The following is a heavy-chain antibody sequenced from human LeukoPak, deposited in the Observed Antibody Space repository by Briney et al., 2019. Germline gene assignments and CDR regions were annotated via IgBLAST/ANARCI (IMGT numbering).Heavy chain of an antibody. D-gene: IGHD2-15*01. J-gene: IGHJ5*02. Sequence: GASVKDSCKASGYTFTSYAMHWVRQAPGQRLEWMGWINAGNGNTKYSQKFQGRVTITRDTSASTAYMELSSLRSEDTAVYYCARAVVVVAATPIGWFDPWGQGTLVTVSS. CDR3: ARAVVVVAATPIGWFDP. CDR2: INAGNGNT. CDR1: GYTFTSYA. V-gene: IGHV1-3*01.